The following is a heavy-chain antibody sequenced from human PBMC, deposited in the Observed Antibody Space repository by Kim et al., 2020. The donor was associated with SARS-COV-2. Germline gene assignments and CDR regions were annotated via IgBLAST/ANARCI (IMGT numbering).Heavy chain of an antibody. CDR2: IIPIFGTA. V-gene: IGHV1-69*13. D-gene: IGHD3-10*01. Sequence: SVKVSCKASGGTFSSYAISWVRQAPGQGLEWLGGIIPIFGTANYAQKFQGRVTITADESTSTAYMELSSLRSEDTAVYYCARDGYGSGSYYYYYYGMDVGGHGTPVAVSS. CDR3: ARDGYGSGSYYYYYYGMDV. CDR1: GGTFSSYA. J-gene: IGHJ6*02.